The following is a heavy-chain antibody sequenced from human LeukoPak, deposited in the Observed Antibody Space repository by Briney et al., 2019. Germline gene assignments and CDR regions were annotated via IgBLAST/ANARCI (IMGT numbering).Heavy chain of an antibody. D-gene: IGHD3-22*01. V-gene: IGHV1-69*05. J-gene: IGHJ3*02. CDR1: GGTFSSYA. CDR3: ARAHYDSSGYPLDAFDI. CDR2: IIPIFGTA. Sequence: SVKVSCKASGGTFSSYAISWVRQAPGQGLEWMGGIIPIFGTANYAQKFQGRVTITTDESTSTAYMELSSLRSEDTAVYYCARAHYDSSGYPLDAFDIWGQGTMVTVSS.